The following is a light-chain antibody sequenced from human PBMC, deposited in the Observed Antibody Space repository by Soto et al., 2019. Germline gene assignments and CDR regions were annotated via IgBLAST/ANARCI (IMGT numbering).Light chain of an antibody. CDR3: QQYYANPRT. V-gene: IGKV4-1*01. Sequence: DIVMTQSPDSLAVSLGARATINCKSSQSVLSSSNSLNYLAWYQQKPGQPPKLLIYWASTREYGVPDRFSGSGSGTDSTLTISRLQAEDVAVYYCQQYYANPRTFGQGTKLEI. CDR1: QSVLSSSNSLNY. J-gene: IGKJ2*01. CDR2: WAS.